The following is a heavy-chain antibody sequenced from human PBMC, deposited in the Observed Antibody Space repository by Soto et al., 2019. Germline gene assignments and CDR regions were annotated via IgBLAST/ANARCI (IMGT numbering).Heavy chain of an antibody. CDR3: ANAYCTNGVCYSFYFDY. CDR2: ISGSGGTT. CDR1: GFTFSSYA. V-gene: IGHV3-23*01. D-gene: IGHD2-8*01. J-gene: IGHJ4*02. Sequence: PGGSLRLSCAASGFTFSSYAMSWVRQAPGKGLECVSTISGSGGTTYYADSVKGRFTISRDNSKNTLYLQMNSLRAEDTAVYYCANAYCTNGVCYSFYFDYWGQGTLVTVSS.